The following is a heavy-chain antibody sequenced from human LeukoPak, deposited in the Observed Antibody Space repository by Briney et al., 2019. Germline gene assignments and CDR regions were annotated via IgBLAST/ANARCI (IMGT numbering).Heavy chain of an antibody. CDR2: IYYIGST. D-gene: IGHD3-9*01. V-gene: IGHV4-59*11. CDR3: ARSVGSSLIDILTGRPLGYYFDY. J-gene: IGHJ4*02. Sequence: PSETLSLTCTVPGASISSHSWSWIRQPPGKGLEWIGYIYYIGSTNYNPSLKSRVTISVDTSKNQFSLKLSSVTAADTAVYYCARSVGSSLIDILTGRPLGYYFDYWGQGTLVTVSS. CDR1: GASISSHS.